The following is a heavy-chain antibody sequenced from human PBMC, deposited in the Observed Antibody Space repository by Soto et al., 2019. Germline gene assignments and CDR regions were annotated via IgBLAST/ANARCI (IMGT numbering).Heavy chain of an antibody. J-gene: IGHJ5*02. CDR2: IRSKTDGGTT. Sequence: EVQLVESGGGLVKPGGSLRLSCVASGFSFSNVWMNWVRQAPGKGLEWVGRIRSKTDGGTTEYTAPVKGRFTISRDDSKNTLYLEMNSLKTEDTAVYYCAKHPRGSWFDAWGQGTLVTVSS. CDR3: AKHPRGSWFDA. CDR1: GFSFSNVW. V-gene: IGHV3-15*07.